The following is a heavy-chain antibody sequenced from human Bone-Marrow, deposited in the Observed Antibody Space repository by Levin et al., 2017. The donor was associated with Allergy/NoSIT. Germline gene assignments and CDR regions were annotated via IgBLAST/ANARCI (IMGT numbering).Heavy chain of an antibody. J-gene: IGHJ6*02. CDR3: ARGERRSGWNFFYGFDG. CDR1: GFIFSDHY. CDR2: IRNKDNGHTT. V-gene: IGHV3-72*01. D-gene: IGHD3-10*01. Sequence: LSLTCAASGFIFSDHYMDWVRQAPGKGLEWVGRIRNKDNGHTTEYAASVRDRFIISRDENSLYLQMNSLRTEDTAVYYCARGERRSGWNFFYGFDGWGQGTTVTVSS.